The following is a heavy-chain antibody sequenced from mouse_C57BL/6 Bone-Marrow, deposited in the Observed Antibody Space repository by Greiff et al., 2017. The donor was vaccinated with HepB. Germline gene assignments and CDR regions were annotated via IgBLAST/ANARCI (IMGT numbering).Heavy chain of an antibody. D-gene: IGHD3-2*02. V-gene: IGHV1-53*01. CDR2: INPSNGGT. CDR3: ARWTAQATDYAMDY. J-gene: IGHJ4*01. Sequence: QVQLQQPGTELVKPGASVKLSCKASGYTFNSYWMHWVKQRHGQGLEWIGNINPSNGGTNYNEKFKSKATLTVDKSSSTAYMQRSRLTSDDSAVYYCARWTAQATDYAMDYWGQGTSVTVSS. CDR1: GYTFNSYW.